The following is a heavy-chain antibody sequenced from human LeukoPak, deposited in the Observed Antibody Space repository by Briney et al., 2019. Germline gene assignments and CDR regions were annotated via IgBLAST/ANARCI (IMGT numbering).Heavy chain of an antibody. J-gene: IGHJ6*02. CDR1: GFTVSSNY. CDR3: ARAYGDYGYSYGMDV. Sequence: GGSLTLSCAASGFTVSSNYMSWVRQAPGKGLEWVSVIYSGGSTYYADSVKGRFTISRDNSKNTLYLQMNSLRAEDTAVYYCARAYGDYGYSYGMDVWGQGTTVTVSS. D-gene: IGHD4-17*01. V-gene: IGHV3-66*01. CDR2: IYSGGST.